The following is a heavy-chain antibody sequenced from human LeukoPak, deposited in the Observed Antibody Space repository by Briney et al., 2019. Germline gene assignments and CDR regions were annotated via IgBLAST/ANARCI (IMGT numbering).Heavy chain of an antibody. V-gene: IGHV3-74*01. CDR3: ARLVRGVIPV. CDR1: GFTFSNYW. CDR2: IKSDGDGSFT. D-gene: IGHD3-10*01. Sequence: PGGSLRLSCAVSGFTFSNYWMYWVRQAPGKGLLWVSRIKSDGDGSFTSYADSVKGRFTISRDNAKNTLYLQMNSLRGEDTAVYFCARLVRGVIPVWGQGTMVSVSS. J-gene: IGHJ3*01.